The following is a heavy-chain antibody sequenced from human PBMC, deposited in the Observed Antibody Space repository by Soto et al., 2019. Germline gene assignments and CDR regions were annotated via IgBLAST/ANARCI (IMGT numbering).Heavy chain of an antibody. V-gene: IGHV1-18*01. CDR1: GYTFTSYH. CDR2: ISAYNTNT. J-gene: IGHJ4*02. CDR3: ARDTPPTDY. Sequence: QVQLVQSGAAVKKPGASVKVSCKTSGYTFTSYHISWVRQAPGQGLEWLGWISAYNTNTNYAQKFQVTVTMTTDTLTITAYIELRSLRADDTAVYYCARDTPPTDYWGQGTLVTVSS.